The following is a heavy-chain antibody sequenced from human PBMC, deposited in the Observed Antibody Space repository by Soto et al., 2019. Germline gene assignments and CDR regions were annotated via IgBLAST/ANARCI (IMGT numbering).Heavy chain of an antibody. V-gene: IGHV3-23*01. CDR1: GITFSSYA. Sequence: GGSLRLSCAASGITFSSYAMSWVRQAPGKGLEWVSTISEKGGNTYYAESMKGRFTISRDNSKSTLYLQMNSLRAEDTAVYYCAKFALKTAGYWGQGTLVTVSS. J-gene: IGHJ4*02. D-gene: IGHD3-10*01. CDR3: AKFALKTAGY. CDR2: ISEKGGNT.